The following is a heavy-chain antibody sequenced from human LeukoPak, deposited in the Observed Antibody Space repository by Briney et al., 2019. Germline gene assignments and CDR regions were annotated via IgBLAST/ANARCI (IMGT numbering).Heavy chain of an antibody. D-gene: IGHD1-26*01. CDR1: GFTFSSYS. V-gene: IGHV3-21*01. J-gene: IGHJ4*02. CDR2: ISSSSSYI. CDR3: AREWEGGGSYPKPIDY. Sequence: TTGGSLRLSCAASGFTFSSYSMNWVRQAPGKGLEWVSSISSSSSYIYYADSVKGRFTISRDNSKNMLYLQMNSLRPEDTAIYYCAREWEGGGSYPKPIDYWGQGTLVTVSS.